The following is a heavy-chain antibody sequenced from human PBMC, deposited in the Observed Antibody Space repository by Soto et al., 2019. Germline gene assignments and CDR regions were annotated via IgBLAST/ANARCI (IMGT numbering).Heavy chain of an antibody. CDR3: ARHDDSSGYYPEWFDP. CDR2: IYYSGST. J-gene: IGHJ5*02. V-gene: IGHV4-61*01. Sequence: SETLSLTCTVSGGSVSSGSYYWSWIRQPPGKGLEWIGYIYYSGSTNYNPSLKSRVTISVDTSKNQFSLKLSSVTAADTAVYYCARHDDSSGYYPEWFDPWGQGTLVTVSS. D-gene: IGHD3-22*01. CDR1: GGSVSSGSYY.